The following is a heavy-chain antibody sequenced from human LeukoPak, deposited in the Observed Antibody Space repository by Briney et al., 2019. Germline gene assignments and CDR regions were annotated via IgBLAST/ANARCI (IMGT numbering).Heavy chain of an antibody. CDR2: ISGSSSYI. J-gene: IGHJ6*03. V-gene: IGHV3-21*01. CDR1: GFTFSSYS. D-gene: IGHD1-26*01. Sequence: PGGSLRLSCAASGFTFSSYSMNWVRLAPGKGLEWVSSISGSSSYIYYADSVKGRFTISRDNANNSLYLQMNSLRAEDTAVYYCAGVHSGSYQYYYYYYMDVWGKGTTVTVSS. CDR3: AGVHSGSYQYYYYYYMDV.